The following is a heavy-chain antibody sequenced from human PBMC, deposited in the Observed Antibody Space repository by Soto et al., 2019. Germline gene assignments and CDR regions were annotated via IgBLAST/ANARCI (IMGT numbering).Heavy chain of an antibody. J-gene: IGHJ4*02. D-gene: IGHD2-2*01. Sequence: QVQLQESGPGLVKPSQTLSLTCTVSGGSISSGGYYWSWIRQHPGKGLEWIGYIYYSGSTYYNPSLKSRVTISVDTSKNQFSLKLSSVTAADTAVYYCARGRKRSWRSRDIVVVPAADYYFDYWGQGTLVTVSS. CDR3: ARGRKRSWRSRDIVVVPAADYYFDY. V-gene: IGHV4-31*03. CDR2: IYYSGST. CDR1: GGSISSGGYY.